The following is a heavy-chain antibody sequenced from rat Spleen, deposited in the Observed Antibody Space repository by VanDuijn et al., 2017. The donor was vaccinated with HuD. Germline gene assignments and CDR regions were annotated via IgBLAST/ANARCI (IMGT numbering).Heavy chain of an antibody. J-gene: IGHJ2*01. CDR1: GFTFSNYG. D-gene: IGHD1-12*01. CDR3: ARRYYDAPFDY. V-gene: IGHV5-29*01. Sequence: EVQLVESGGGLVQPGRSLKLSCAASGFTFSNYGMAWVCQAPAQGLEWVASISYDGSSTYYRDSVKGRFTISRDNAENTLYLQIDSLRSEDTATYYCARRYYDAPFDYWGQGVMVTVSS. CDR2: ISYDGSST.